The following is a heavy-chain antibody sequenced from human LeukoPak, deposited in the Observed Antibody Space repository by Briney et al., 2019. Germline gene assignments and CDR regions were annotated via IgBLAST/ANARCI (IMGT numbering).Heavy chain of an antibody. CDR2: ISSGSTTI. D-gene: IGHD2-2*01. CDR3: ARDCVSSSCYDY. V-gene: IGHV3-48*01. J-gene: IGHJ4*02. CDR1: GFTFSTYS. Sequence: PGGSLRLSCAASGFTFSTYSMNWVRQAPGKGLEWVSYISSGSTTIYYADSVKGRFTISRDNAKNSLYLQMNSLRAEDTAVYYCARDCVSSSCYDYWGQGTLVTVSS.